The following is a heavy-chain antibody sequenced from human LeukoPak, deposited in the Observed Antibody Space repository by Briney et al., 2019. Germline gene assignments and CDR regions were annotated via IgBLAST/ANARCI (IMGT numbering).Heavy chain of an antibody. J-gene: IGHJ6*03. V-gene: IGHV4-31*03. CDR3: ARVEGSETDFWGGPKTYIYYYYMDV. CDR1: GGSISSGGYY. CDR2: IYYSGST. Sequence: SETLSLTCTVSGGSISSGGYYWSWIRQHPGKGLGWIGYIYYSGSTYYNPSLKSRVTISIDTSKNQFSLKLRSLTAADTAIYYCARVEGSETDFWGGPKTYIYYYYMDVWGKGTTVTVSS. D-gene: IGHD3-3*01.